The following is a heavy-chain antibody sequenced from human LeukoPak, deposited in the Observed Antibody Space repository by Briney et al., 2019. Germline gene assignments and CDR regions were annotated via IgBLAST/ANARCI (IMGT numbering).Heavy chain of an antibody. CDR2: ISGSGNNT. V-gene: IGHV3-23*01. D-gene: IGHD3-16*01. CDR3: AKGLRGFDS. CDR1: GFTFSSYA. Sequence: GGSLRLSCAASGFTFSSYALGWVRQAPWKGLEWGSAISGSGNNTYYADSVKGRFTISRDNSKNTLYLQMNSLRAEDTALYYWAKGLRGFDSWGQGTQVTVSS. J-gene: IGHJ4*02.